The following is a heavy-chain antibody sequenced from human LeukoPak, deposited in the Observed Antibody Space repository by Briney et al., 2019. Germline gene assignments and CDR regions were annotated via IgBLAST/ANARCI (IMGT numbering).Heavy chain of an antibody. CDR2: IYYSGNT. Sequence: SETLSLTCTVSGGSISNYYWSWLRQPPGKGLEWIGYIYYSGNTKYNPSLKSRVAISVDTSNNQFSLKLSSVTAADTAVYYCARAQWELSVGFGSWGQGTLVTVSS. V-gene: IGHV4-59*01. CDR1: GGSISNYY. D-gene: IGHD1-26*01. CDR3: ARAQWELSVGFGS. J-gene: IGHJ5*01.